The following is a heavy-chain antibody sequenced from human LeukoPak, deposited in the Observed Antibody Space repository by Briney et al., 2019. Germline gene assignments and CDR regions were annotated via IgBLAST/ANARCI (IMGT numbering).Heavy chain of an antibody. CDR1: GFTFSSYS. CDR3: ARDLRRGYSYGLGYMDV. Sequence: GGSLRLSCAASGFTFSSYSMNWVRQAPGKGLEWVSYISSSSSTIYYADSVRGRFTISRDNAKNSLYLQMNSLRAEDTAVYYCARDLRRGYSYGLGYMDVWGKGTTVTVSS. J-gene: IGHJ6*03. D-gene: IGHD5-18*01. V-gene: IGHV3-48*01. CDR2: ISSSSSTI.